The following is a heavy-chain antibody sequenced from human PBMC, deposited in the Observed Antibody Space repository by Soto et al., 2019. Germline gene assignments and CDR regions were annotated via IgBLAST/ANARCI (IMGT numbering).Heavy chain of an antibody. CDR2: ISSSSSYI. CDR1: GFTVSSNY. V-gene: IGHV3-21*01. CDR3: ARERGYSSSFYYGMDV. D-gene: IGHD6-6*01. J-gene: IGHJ6*02. Sequence: GGSLRLSCAASGFTVSSNYMSWVRQAPGKGLEWVSSISSSSSYIYYADSVKGRFTISRDNAKNSLYLQMNSLRAEDTAVYYCARERGYSSSFYYGMDVWGQGTTVTVSS.